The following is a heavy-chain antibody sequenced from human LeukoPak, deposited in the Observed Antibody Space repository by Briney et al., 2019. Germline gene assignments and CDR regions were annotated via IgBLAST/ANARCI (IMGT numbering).Heavy chain of an antibody. J-gene: IGHJ4*02. Sequence: GGSLRLSCAASGFTVSTNYMSWVRQAPGKGLEWVAVISYDGSNKYYADSVKGRFTISRDNSKNTLYLQMNSLRAEDTAVYFCARDLGISVGASDLDYWGQGTLVTVSS. V-gene: IGHV3-30-3*01. CDR2: ISYDGSNK. CDR1: GFTVSTNY. CDR3: ARDLGISVGASDLDY. D-gene: IGHD1-26*01.